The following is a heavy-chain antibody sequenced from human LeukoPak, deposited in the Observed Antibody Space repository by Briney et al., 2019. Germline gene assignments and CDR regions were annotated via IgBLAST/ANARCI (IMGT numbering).Heavy chain of an antibody. V-gene: IGHV3-13*01. CDR1: GFTLSNYD. Sequence: PGGSLRLSCAASGFTLSNYDMHWVRQATGEGPEWVSGIDIAGDTYYPGSVRGRFTISRENAENSLYLQMNSLRAGDTGVYYCARTTVTSGPYWYFDLWGRGTLVTVS. J-gene: IGHJ2*01. D-gene: IGHD4-17*01. CDR3: ARTTVTSGPYWYFDL. CDR2: IDIAGDT.